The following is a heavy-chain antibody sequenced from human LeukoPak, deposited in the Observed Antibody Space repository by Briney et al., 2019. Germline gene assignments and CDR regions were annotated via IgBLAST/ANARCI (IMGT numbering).Heavy chain of an antibody. D-gene: IGHD3-3*01. Sequence: GGSLRLSCAASGFTVSSNYMSWVRQAPGKGLEWVSVIYSGGSTYYADSVKGRFTISRDNSKNTLYLQMNSLRAEDTAVYYCAKPYYDFWSGNYYFDYWGQGTLVTVSS. CDR1: GFTVSSNY. V-gene: IGHV3-53*01. CDR2: IYSGGST. J-gene: IGHJ4*02. CDR3: AKPYYDFWSGNYYFDY.